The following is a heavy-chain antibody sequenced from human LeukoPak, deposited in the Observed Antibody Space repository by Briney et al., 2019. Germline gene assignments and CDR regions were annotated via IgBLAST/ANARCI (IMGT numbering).Heavy chain of an antibody. D-gene: IGHD3-10*01. Sequence: PGGSLRLSCAASGFTFSSYAMSWVRQAPGKGLEWVSAIGGSGGSTYYADSVKGRFTISRDNSKNTLYLQMNSLRAEDTAVYYCAKDRAGSGCFDYWGQGTLVTVSS. CDR3: AKDRAGSGCFDY. CDR1: GFTFSSYA. J-gene: IGHJ4*02. V-gene: IGHV3-23*01. CDR2: IGGSGGST.